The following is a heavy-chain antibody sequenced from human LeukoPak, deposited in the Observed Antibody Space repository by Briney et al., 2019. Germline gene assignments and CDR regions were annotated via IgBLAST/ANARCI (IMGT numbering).Heavy chain of an antibody. D-gene: IGHD2/OR15-2a*01. J-gene: IGHJ4*02. V-gene: IGHV4-59*08. CDR1: GGSISSYY. CDR3: ARRPGGFYGFDY. Sequence: SETLSLTCSVSGGSISSYYWSWIRQPPGKGLELIGYIYYSGSTNYNPSLKSRVTISVDTSKSQFSLKLSSVTAADTAVYYCARRPGGFYGFDYWGQGTLVTVSS. CDR2: IYYSGST.